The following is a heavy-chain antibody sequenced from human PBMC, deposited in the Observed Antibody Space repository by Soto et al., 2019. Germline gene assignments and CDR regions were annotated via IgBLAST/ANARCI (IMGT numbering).Heavy chain of an antibody. Sequence: QVQLVESGGGLVKPGGSLRLSCAASGFTFSDYYMSWIRQAPGKGLEWVSYISSSSSYTNYADSVKGRFTISRDNAKNSLYMQMNSLRAEDTAVYYCARASYYDSSGYYHKGAETTLFQHWGQGTLVTVSS. D-gene: IGHD3-22*01. J-gene: IGHJ1*01. CDR2: ISSSSSYT. V-gene: IGHV3-11*06. CDR1: GFTFSDYY. CDR3: ARASYYDSSGYYHKGAETTLFQH.